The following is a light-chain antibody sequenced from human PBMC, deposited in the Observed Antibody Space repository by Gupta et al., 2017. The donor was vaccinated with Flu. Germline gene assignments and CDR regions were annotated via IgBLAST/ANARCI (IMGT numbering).Light chain of an antibody. CDR3: QTWGTGSLWV. CDR1: SGHSSYA. Sequence: QLVLTQSPSASASLGASVKLTCTLSSGHSSYAIAWHQQQPEKGPRYLMKLNSDGSHSKGDGIPDRFSGSSSGAARYLTISSLQAEDEADYYCQTWGTGSLWVFGGGTKLTVL. J-gene: IGLJ3*02. V-gene: IGLV4-69*01. CDR2: LNSDGSH.